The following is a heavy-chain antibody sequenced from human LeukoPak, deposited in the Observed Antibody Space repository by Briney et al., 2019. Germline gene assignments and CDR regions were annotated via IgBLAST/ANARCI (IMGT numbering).Heavy chain of an antibody. CDR3: ARDGPGYDILTGYYPGDYFDY. CDR1: GFTFSSYG. J-gene: IGHJ4*02. V-gene: IGHV3-33*01. CDR2: IWYDGSNK. D-gene: IGHD3-9*01. Sequence: GRSLRLSCAASGFTFSSYGMHWVRQAPGKGLEWVAVIWYDGSNKYYADSVKGRFTISRDNSKNTLYLQMNSLRAEDTAVYCCARDGPGYDILTGYYPGDYFDYWGQGTLVTVSS.